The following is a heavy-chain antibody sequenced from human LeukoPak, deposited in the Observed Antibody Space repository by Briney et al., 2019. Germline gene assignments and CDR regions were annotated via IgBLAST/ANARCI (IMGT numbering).Heavy chain of an antibody. CDR3: ARGGYGDYVLYYYYGMDV. J-gene: IGHJ6*02. CDR2: IYSGGST. CDR1: GFTVSSNY. Sequence: GGSLRLSCAASGFTVSSNYMSWVRQAPGKGLEWVSVIYSGGSTYYAASVKGRFTISRDNSKNTLYLQMNSLRAEDTAVYYCARGGYGDYVLYYYYGMDVWGQGTTVTVSS. V-gene: IGHV3-66*02. D-gene: IGHD4-17*01.